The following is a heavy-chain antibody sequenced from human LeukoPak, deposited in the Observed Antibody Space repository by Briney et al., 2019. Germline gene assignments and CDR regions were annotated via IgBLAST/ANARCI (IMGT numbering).Heavy chain of an antibody. V-gene: IGHV3-74*01. CDR1: GFTFSSYW. CDR2: INSDGSST. Sequence: GGSLRLSCAASGFTFSSYWMHWVRHAPGKGLVWVSRINSDGSSTSYADSVKGRFTISRDNAKNTLYLQMNSLRAEDTAVYYCAREIYYDSSGSACFDYWGQGTLVTVSS. J-gene: IGHJ4*02. D-gene: IGHD3-22*01. CDR3: AREIYYDSSGSACFDY.